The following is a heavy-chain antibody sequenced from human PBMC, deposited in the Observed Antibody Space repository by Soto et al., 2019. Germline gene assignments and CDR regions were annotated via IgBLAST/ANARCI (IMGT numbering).Heavy chain of an antibody. CDR2: INPNSGGT. V-gene: IGHV1-2*02. J-gene: IGHJ4*02. D-gene: IGHD1-7*01. CDR3: ARGLTGTTSY. CDR1: GYTFTGYY. Sequence: ASVKVSCKASGYTFTGYYMHWVRQAPGQGLEWMGWINPNSGGTNYAQKFQGRVTITRDTSASTVYVELSSLRSEDTAVYYCARGLTGTTSYWGQGTLVTVSS.